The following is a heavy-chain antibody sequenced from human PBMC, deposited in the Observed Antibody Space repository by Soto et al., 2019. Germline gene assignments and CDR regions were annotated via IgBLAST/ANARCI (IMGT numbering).Heavy chain of an antibody. V-gene: IGHV1-3*01. J-gene: IGHJ3*02. CDR3: ARDTETLGPRANDALDI. CDR2: INAGSGNT. D-gene: IGHD3-3*02. Sequence: WVRQPVGKGLEWMGWINAGSGNTKYSQNFQGRVSITRDTSASTVYMELTGLTSEDTAVYYCARDTETLGPRANDALDIWGQGTMVTVSS.